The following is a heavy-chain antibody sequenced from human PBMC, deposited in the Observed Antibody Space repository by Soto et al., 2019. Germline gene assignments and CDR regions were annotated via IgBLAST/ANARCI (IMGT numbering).Heavy chain of an antibody. CDR2: INYIGNT. Sequence: QLQLQESGPGPVKPSETLSLTCTVSGDSISSNNYYWGWIRQPPGKGLEWIGGINYIGNTYYDPSSTSRVTLSVDTFRTQFSLMLTSVTAAATAVYYCARHPGYCTGTSCYGYYTMDVWGQGTTVTVSS. CDR1: GDSISSNNYY. CDR3: ARHPGYCTGTSCYGYYTMDV. D-gene: IGHD2-2*01. V-gene: IGHV4-39*01. J-gene: IGHJ6*02.